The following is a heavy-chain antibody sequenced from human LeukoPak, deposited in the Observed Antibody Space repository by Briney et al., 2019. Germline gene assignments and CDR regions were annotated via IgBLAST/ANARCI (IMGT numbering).Heavy chain of an antibody. J-gene: IGHJ4*02. D-gene: IGHD4-17*01. CDR2: IYYSGST. Sequence: SETLSLTCAVYGGSFSGYYWSWIRQPPGKGLEWIGYIYYSGSTYYNPSLKSRVTMSVDASKNQFSLKLSSVTAADTAVYYCAREGSYGDYVSYWGQGTLVTVSS. CDR3: AREGSYGDYVSY. CDR1: GGSFSGYY. V-gene: IGHV4-30-4*08.